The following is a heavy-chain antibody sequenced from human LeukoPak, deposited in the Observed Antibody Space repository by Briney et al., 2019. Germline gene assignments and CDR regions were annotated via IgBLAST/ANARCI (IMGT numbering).Heavy chain of an antibody. Sequence: SETLSLTCTVSGGSISSSSYYWGWIRQPPGKGLEWIGSIYYSGSTYYNPSLKSRVTISVDTSKNQFSLKLSSVTAADTAVYYCARDSTTIAVAGGWGQGTLVTVSS. J-gene: IGHJ4*02. V-gene: IGHV4-39*07. CDR3: ARDSTTIAVAGG. CDR1: GGSISSSSYY. CDR2: IYYSGST. D-gene: IGHD6-19*01.